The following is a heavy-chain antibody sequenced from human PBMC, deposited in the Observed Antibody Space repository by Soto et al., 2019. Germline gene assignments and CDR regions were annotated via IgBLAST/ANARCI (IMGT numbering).Heavy chain of an antibody. CDR3: ARAGFSYSSSSSCPDPSSSVVDY. CDR1: GYTFTSYY. J-gene: IGHJ4*02. CDR2: INPSGGST. D-gene: IGHD6-6*01. Sequence: QVQLVQSGAEVKKPGASVKVSCKASGYTFTSYYMHWVRQAPGQGLEWMGIINPSGGSTSYAQKFHGRVTMTRDTSTSTVYMELSSLRSEDTAVYYCARAGFSYSSSSSCPDPSSSVVDYWGQGTLVTVSS. V-gene: IGHV1-46*03.